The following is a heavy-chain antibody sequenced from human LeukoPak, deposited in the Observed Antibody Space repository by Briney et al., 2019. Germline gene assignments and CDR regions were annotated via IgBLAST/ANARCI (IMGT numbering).Heavy chain of an antibody. CDR2: ISAYNGNT. CDR1: GYTFTSYG. CDR3: ASWSDSSYDSSGYFDY. D-gene: IGHD3-22*01. V-gene: IGHV1-18*01. Sequence: ASVKVSCKASGYTFTSYGISWVRQAPGQGLEWMGWISAYNGNTNYAQKLQGRVTMTTDTSTSTAYMELRSLRSDDTAVYYCASWSDSSYDSSGYFDYWGQGTPLTVSS. J-gene: IGHJ4*02.